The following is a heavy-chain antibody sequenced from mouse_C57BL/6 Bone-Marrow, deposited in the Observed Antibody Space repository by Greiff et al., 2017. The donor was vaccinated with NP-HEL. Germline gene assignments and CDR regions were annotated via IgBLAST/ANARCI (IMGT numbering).Heavy chain of an antibody. CDR3: ARRWDDGYYVHWYCDV. Sequence: QVTLKVSGPGILQSSQTLSLTCSFSGFSLSTSGMGVSWIRQPSGKGLEWLAHIYWDDDKRYNPSLKSRLTISKDTSRNQVFRKITSVDTADTATYYCARRWDDGYYVHWYCDVWGTGTTVTVSS. J-gene: IGHJ1*03. D-gene: IGHD2-3*01. CDR1: GFSLSTSGMG. V-gene: IGHV8-12*01. CDR2: IYWDDDK.